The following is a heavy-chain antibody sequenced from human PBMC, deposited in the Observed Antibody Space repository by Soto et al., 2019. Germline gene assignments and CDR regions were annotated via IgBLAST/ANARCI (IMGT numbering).Heavy chain of an antibody. CDR1: GYTFTGYY. J-gene: IGHJ6*02. Sequence: VKVSCKASGYTFTGYYMHWVRQAPGQGLEWMGWINPNSGGTNYAQKFQGWVTMTRDTSISTAYMELSRLRSDDTAVYYCARDSFISSSQYYYYYGMDVWGQGTTVTVSS. D-gene: IGHD6-13*01. V-gene: IGHV1-2*04. CDR3: ARDSFISSSQYYYYYGMDV. CDR2: INPNSGGT.